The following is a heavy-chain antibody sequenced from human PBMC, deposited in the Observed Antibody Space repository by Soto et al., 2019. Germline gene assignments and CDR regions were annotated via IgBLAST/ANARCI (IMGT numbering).Heavy chain of an antibody. Sequence: SETLSLTCTVSGGSISSYYWSWIRQPPGKGLEWIGNIYYSGSTNYNPSLKSRVTISVDTSKNQFSLKLSSVTAADTAVYYCARAVGGTAMANWFDPWGQGTLVTVSS. D-gene: IGHD5-18*01. V-gene: IGHV4-59*01. CDR1: GGSISSYY. CDR3: ARAVGGTAMANWFDP. J-gene: IGHJ5*02. CDR2: IYYSGST.